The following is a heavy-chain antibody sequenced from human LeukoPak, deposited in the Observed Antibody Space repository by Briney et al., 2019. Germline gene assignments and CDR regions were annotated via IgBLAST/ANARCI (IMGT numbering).Heavy chain of an antibody. CDR3: ARGVTGGWYGDFQH. V-gene: IGHV4-59*01. Sequence: SETLTLTCTVSGGSINTYFWSWIRQPPGKGLEWIGYIYYSGSTNYNPSLKSRVTISVDTFKNQFSLKLSSVTAADTAVYYCARGVTGGWYGDFQHWGQGTLVTVSS. CDR2: IYYSGST. J-gene: IGHJ1*01. D-gene: IGHD6-19*01. CDR1: GGSINTYF.